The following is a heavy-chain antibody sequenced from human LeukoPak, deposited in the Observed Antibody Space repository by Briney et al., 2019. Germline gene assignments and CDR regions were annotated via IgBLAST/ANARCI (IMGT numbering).Heavy chain of an antibody. CDR1: GYTFTSYD. CDR2: MNPNSGNT. J-gene: IGHJ4*02. D-gene: IGHD5-18*01. V-gene: IGHV1-8*03. Sequence: GASVTVSCKASGYTFTSYDINWVRQATGQGLEWMGWMNPNSGNTGYAQKFQGRVTITRNTSISTAYMELSSLRSEDTAVYYCARGSDSYGTIDYWGQGTLVTVSS. CDR3: ARGSDSYGTIDY.